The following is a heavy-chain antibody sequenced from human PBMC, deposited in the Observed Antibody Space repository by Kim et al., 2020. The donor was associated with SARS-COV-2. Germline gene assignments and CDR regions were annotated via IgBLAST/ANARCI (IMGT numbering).Heavy chain of an antibody. CDR3: AREFRGGLDY. D-gene: IGHD5-12*01. Sequence: SETLSLTCAVYGGSFSGYYWSWIRQPPGKGLEWIGEINHSGSTNYNPSLKSRVTISVDTSKNQFSLKLSSVTAADTAVYYCAREFRGGLDYWGQGTLVTVSS. CDR2: INHSGST. V-gene: IGHV4-34*01. J-gene: IGHJ4*02. CDR1: GGSFSGYY.